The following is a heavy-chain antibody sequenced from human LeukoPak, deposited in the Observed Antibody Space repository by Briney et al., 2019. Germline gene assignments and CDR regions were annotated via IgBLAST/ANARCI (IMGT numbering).Heavy chain of an antibody. CDR3: ARHVGISF. Sequence: PGGSLRLSCAASAFTFSDYWMTWVRQAPGKGLERVANIREDGSEKNYVDSVKGRFTISRDNAKNSLFLQMSNLRDDDTAIYYCARHVGISFWGQGTLVTVSS. CDR2: IREDGSEK. J-gene: IGHJ4*02. V-gene: IGHV3-7*01. D-gene: IGHD7-27*01. CDR1: AFTFSDYW.